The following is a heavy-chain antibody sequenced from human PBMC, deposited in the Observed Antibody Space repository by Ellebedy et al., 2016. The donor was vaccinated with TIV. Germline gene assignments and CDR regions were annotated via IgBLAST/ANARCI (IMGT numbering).Heavy chain of an antibody. CDR2: IYYSGST. V-gene: IGHV4-31*03. J-gene: IGHJ6*02. D-gene: IGHD2-8*01. CDR1: GGSISSGGYY. CDR3: ARVRLYHCTNGVCYEYYGMDV. Sequence: SETLSLTCTVSGGSISSGGYYWSWIRQHPGKGLAWIGYIYYSGSTYYNPSLKSRVTISVDTSKNQFSLKLSSVTAADTAVYYCARVRLYHCTNGVCYEYYGMDVWGQGTTVTVSS.